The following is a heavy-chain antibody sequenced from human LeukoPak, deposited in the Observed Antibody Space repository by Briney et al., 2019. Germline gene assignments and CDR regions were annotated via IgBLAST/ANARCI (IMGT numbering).Heavy chain of an antibody. CDR1: GFTFSSYG. D-gene: IGHD2-2*01. CDR2: TWYDGNNK. Sequence: GRSLRLSCAASGFTFSSYGMHWVRQAPGKGLEWVAGTWYDGNNKYYADSVKGRFTISRDNSKNTLFLQMNSLRDEDTAVYYCARGPGAFDIWGQGTMVTVSS. J-gene: IGHJ3*02. V-gene: IGHV3-33*01. CDR3: ARGPGAFDI.